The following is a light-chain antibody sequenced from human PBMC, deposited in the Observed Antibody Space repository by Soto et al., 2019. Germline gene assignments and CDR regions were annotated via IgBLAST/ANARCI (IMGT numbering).Light chain of an antibody. CDR1: SSDVGGYNY. CDR3: SSYAGSRNV. CDR2: EVN. V-gene: IGLV2-8*01. Sequence: QSVRTQPPSASGPPGQSVAIYCTGTSSDVGGYNYVSWYQQHPGKAPKLMIYEVNKRPSGVPDRFSGSKSGNTASLTVSGLQAEDEADYYCSSYAGSRNVFGTGTKVTVL. J-gene: IGLJ1*01.